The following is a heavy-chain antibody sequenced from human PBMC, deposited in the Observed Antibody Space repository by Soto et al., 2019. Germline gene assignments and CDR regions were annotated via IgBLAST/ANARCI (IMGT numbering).Heavy chain of an antibody. Sequence: GESLKISCKASGYIFTSYWIGWVRQMPGIGLEWMGIVNPAGSDTRYSPSFQGQVTVSADKSISTAYLQWGSLKASDTAMYYCVTPDSSGYYSHWGQGTPGTVS. V-gene: IGHV5-51*01. CDR1: GYIFTSYW. D-gene: IGHD3-22*01. CDR3: VTPDSSGYYSH. CDR2: VNPAGSDT. J-gene: IGHJ4*02.